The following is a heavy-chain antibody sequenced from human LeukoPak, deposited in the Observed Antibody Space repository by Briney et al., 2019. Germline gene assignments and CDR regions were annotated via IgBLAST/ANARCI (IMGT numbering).Heavy chain of an antibody. CDR2: ISYDGSNK. CDR1: GFTFSSYA. D-gene: IGHD3-10*01. CDR3: ARAATMVRGVVIYYYMDV. J-gene: IGHJ6*03. Sequence: PGRSLRLSCAASGFTFSSYAMHWVRQAPGKGLEWVAVISYDGSNKYYADSVKSRFTISRDNSKNTLYLQMNSLRAEDTAVYYCARAATMVRGVVIYYYMDVWGKGTTVTVSS. V-gene: IGHV3-30*04.